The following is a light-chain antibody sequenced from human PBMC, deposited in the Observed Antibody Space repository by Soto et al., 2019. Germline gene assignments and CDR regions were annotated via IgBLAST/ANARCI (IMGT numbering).Light chain of an antibody. CDR2: AAS. Sequence: IQMTQSPSSLSSSVGDRVTITCRASQGIRNDLAWYQQKPGKAPKLLIFAASNLQSGVPSRFSGSGSGTDFTLTISCLQSEDFATYYCQQYYSYPRTFGQGTKVDI. CDR1: QGIRND. CDR3: QQYYSYPRT. V-gene: IGKV1-6*01. J-gene: IGKJ1*01.